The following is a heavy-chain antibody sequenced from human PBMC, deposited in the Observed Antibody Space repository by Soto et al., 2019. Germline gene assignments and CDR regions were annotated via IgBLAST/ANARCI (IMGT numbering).Heavy chain of an antibody. CDR1: GGSISSSDFY. CDR3: AVVDSTGNWFDT. CDR2: MYYSGTT. D-gene: IGHD3-22*01. V-gene: IGHV4-39*01. Sequence: QLQLQESGPGLVKPSETLSLTCTVSGGSISSSDFYWGWLRQPPGKGLDFIGSMYYSGTTYYNPSLKNRITISVDTSKNQFSLKLISATAADTAVYYCAVVDSTGNWFDTWGQGALVTVSS. J-gene: IGHJ5*02.